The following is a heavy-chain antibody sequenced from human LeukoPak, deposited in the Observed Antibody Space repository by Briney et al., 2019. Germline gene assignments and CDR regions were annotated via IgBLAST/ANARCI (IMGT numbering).Heavy chain of an antibody. CDR2: IYYSGST. CDR1: GGSINSYY. J-gene: IGHJ3*02. Sequence: PSETLSLTCTVSGGSINSYYWNWIRQPPGKGLELIGYIYYSGSTYYNPSLKSRVTISVDTSKNQFSLKLSSVTAADTAVYYCARDRGAGAFDIWGQGTMVTVSS. V-gene: IGHV4-59*12. CDR3: ARDRGAGAFDI.